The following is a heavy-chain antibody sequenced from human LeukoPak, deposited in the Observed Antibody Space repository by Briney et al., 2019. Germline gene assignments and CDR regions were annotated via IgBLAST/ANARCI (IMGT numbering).Heavy chain of an antibody. J-gene: IGHJ4*02. V-gene: IGHV3-21*01. CDR2: ISSGTSYI. Sequence: GGSLRLSCAASGFTFSTYSMNWIRQAPGKGLEWVSPISSGTSYIYYADSVKGRFTISRDNANNSMYLQMNSLRAEDTAVYYCARGYCSSTSCPSEYWGQGTLVTVSS. CDR1: GFTFSTYS. CDR3: ARGYCSSTSCPSEY. D-gene: IGHD2-2*01.